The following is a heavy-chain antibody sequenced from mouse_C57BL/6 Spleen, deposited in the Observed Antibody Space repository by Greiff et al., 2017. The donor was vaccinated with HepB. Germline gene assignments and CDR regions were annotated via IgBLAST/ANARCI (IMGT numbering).Heavy chain of an antibody. CDR3: ARCYYGSSSQAWFAY. V-gene: IGHV14-2*01. CDR1: GFNIKDYY. D-gene: IGHD1-1*01. CDR2: IDPEDGET. J-gene: IGHJ3*01. Sequence: EVKVVESGAELVKPGASVKLSCTASGFNIKDYYMHWVKQRTEQGLEWIGRIDPEDGETKYAPKFQGKATITADTSSNTAYLQLSSLTSEDTAVYYCARCYYGSSSQAWFAYWGQGTLVTVSA.